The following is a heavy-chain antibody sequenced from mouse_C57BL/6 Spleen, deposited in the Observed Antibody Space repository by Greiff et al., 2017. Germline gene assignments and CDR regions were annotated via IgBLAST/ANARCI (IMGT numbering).Heavy chain of an antibody. CDR2: INPNNGGT. V-gene: IGHV1-18*01. CDR3: ARGNRLLARYFDY. D-gene: IGHD2-1*01. CDR1: GYTFTDYN. Sequence: VQLQQSGPELVKPGASVKIPCKASGYTFTDYNMDWVKQSHGKSLEWIGDINPNNGGTIYNQKFKGKATLTVDKSSSTAYMELRSLTSEDTAVYYCARGNRLLARYFDYWGQGTTLTVSS. J-gene: IGHJ2*01.